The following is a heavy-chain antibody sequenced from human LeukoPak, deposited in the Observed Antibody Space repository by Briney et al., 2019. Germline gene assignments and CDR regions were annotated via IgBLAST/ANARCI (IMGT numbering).Heavy chain of an antibody. CDR1: GGSISCYY. CDR2: IYYSGST. V-gene: IGHV4-59*01. J-gene: IGHJ4*02. CDR3: ARETYDFWSGYLLYYFDY. Sequence: SETLSLTCTVSGGSISCYYWSWIRQPPGKGLEWIGYIYYSGSTNYNPSLKSRVTISVDTSKNQFSLKLSSVTAADTAVYYCARETYDFWSGYLLYYFDYWGQGTLVTVSS. D-gene: IGHD3-3*01.